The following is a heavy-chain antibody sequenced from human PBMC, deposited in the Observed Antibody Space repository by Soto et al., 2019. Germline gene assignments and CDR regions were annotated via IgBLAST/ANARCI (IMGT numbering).Heavy chain of an antibody. CDR3: ASNPSSSWYWFGP. CDR1: GYTFNAYY. J-gene: IGHJ5*02. CDR2: LNPNTGAT. V-gene: IGHV1-2*02. D-gene: IGHD6-13*01. Sequence: ASVKVSCKASGYTFNAYYIHWVRQAPGQGLEWMGWLNPNTGATHYAQKFQGRVTITADKSTSTAYMELSSLRSEDTAVYYCASNPSSSWYWFGPWGQGTLVTVSS.